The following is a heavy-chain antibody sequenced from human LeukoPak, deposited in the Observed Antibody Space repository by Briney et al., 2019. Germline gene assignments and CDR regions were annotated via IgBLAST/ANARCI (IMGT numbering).Heavy chain of an antibody. CDR2: IKDDGAEK. CDR1: GFIFTSYW. J-gene: IGHJ6*04. CDR3: AELGITMIGGV. D-gene: IGHD3-10*02. V-gene: IGHV3-7*01. Sequence: GGSLRLSCAASGFIFTSYWMSWVRQAPGKGLEWVANIKDDGAEKYYVDSVKGRFTISRDNAKNSLYLQMNSLRAEDTAVYYCAELGITMIGGVWGKGTTVTISS.